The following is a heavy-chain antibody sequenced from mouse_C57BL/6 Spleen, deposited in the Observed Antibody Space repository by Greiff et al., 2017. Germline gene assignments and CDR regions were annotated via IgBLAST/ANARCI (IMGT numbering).Heavy chain of an antibody. Sequence: VQVVESGPGLVQPSQSLSITCTVSGFSFTSYGVHWVRQSPGKGLEWLGVIWRGGSTDYNADFMSRLSITKDNSNSQVFFKMNSLQADDTAIYYCAKSTVVPSYAMDYWGQGTSVTVSS. CDR3: AKSTVVPSYAMDY. V-gene: IGHV2-5*01. CDR1: GFSFTSYG. CDR2: IWRGGST. D-gene: IGHD1-1*01. J-gene: IGHJ4*01.